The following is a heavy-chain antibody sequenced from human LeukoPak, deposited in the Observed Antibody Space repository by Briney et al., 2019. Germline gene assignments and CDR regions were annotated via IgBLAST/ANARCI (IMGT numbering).Heavy chain of an antibody. D-gene: IGHD4-17*01. J-gene: IGHJ4*02. CDR3: AREDDYGGNSVAY. V-gene: IGHV1-18*01. CDR2: ISAYNGNT. Sequence: ASVKVSCKASGYTFTSYGISWVRQAPGQGLEWMGWISAYNGNTNYAQKLQGRVTITADKSTSTAYMELSSLRSEDTAVYYCAREDDYGGNSVAYWGQGTLVTVSS. CDR1: GYTFTSYG.